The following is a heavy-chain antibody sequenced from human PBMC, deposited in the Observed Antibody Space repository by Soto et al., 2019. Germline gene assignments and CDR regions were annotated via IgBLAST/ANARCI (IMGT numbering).Heavy chain of an antibody. CDR2: INPDGSST. Sequence: GGSLRLSCAASGFTFRSYWIHWVRQVPGKGLLWVSRINPDGSSTNYADSVKGRFTISRDNAKNTVYLQMDSLRADDTSVYYCAKGTGGVVVPAAIYGMDVWGQGTTVTVSS. CDR1: GFTFRSYW. V-gene: IGHV3-74*01. CDR3: AKGTGGVVVPAAIYGMDV. J-gene: IGHJ6*02. D-gene: IGHD2-2*01.